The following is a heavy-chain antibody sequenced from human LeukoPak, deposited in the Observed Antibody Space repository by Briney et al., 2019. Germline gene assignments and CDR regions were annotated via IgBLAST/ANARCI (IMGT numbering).Heavy chain of an antibody. J-gene: IGHJ4*02. CDR1: GGSISSSSYY. Sequence: PSETLSLTCTVSGGSISSSSYYWGWIRQPPGKGLEWIGSIYYSGSTYYNPSLKSRVTISVDTSKNQFSLKLSSVTAADTAVYYCARHRVSFDYWGQGTLVTVSS. V-gene: IGHV4-39*01. CDR3: ARHRVSFDY. CDR2: IYYSGST.